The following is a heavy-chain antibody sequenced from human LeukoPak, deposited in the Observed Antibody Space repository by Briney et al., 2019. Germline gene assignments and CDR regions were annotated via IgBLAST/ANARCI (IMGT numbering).Heavy chain of an antibody. CDR1: GFTSRRYI. CDR2: ISGSGAST. Sequence: RGGTLRLSCAASGFTSRRYIMTSVRHAPGKGLEWVSSISGSGASTSYADAVKGRFTSSRDNSTNTLYLQMNSLRAEDTAVYYCAKPRFPVVMVAATEDYWGQGTRVTVSS. CDR3: AKPRFPVVMVAATEDY. J-gene: IGHJ4*02. D-gene: IGHD2-15*01. V-gene: IGHV3-23*01.